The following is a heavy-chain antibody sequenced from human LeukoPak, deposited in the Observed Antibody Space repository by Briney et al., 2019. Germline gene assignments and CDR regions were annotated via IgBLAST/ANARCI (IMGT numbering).Heavy chain of an antibody. V-gene: IGHV3-21*01. Sequence: GGSLRLSCAASGFTFDDYGMSWVRQAPGKGLEWVSSISSSSSYIYYADSVKGRFTISRDNAKNSLYLQMNSLRAEDTAVYYCARGGTAMGFDYWAREPWSPSPQ. CDR2: ISSSSSYI. CDR3: ARGGTAMGFDY. D-gene: IGHD5-18*01. CDR1: GFTFDDYG. J-gene: IGHJ4*02.